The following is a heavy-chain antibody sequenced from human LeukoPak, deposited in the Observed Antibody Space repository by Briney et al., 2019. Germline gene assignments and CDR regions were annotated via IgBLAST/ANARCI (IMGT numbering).Heavy chain of an antibody. CDR1: GFTFSNAW. CDR2: IKSKTDGGTT. D-gene: IGHD3-22*01. Sequence: PGGSLRLSCAASGFTFSNAWMSWVRQAPGKWLEWVGRIKSKTDGGTTDYAAPVKGRFTISRDDSKNTLYLQMNSLKTEDTAVYYCTTGVFNYDSSGYYLRYFDYWGQGTLVTVSS. J-gene: IGHJ4*02. CDR3: TTGVFNYDSSGYYLRYFDY. V-gene: IGHV3-15*01.